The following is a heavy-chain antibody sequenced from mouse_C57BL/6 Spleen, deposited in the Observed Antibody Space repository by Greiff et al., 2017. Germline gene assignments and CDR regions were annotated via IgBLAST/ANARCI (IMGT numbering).Heavy chain of an antibody. Sequence: EVKLMESGGGLVKPGGSLKLSCAASGFTFSSYTMSWVRQTPEKRLEWVATISGGGGNTYYPDSVKGRFTISRDNAKNALYLQMSSLRSEDTALYYCARRLVTTGDFDYWGQGTTLTVSS. D-gene: IGHD2-2*01. V-gene: IGHV5-9*01. J-gene: IGHJ2*01. CDR3: ARRLVTTGDFDY. CDR2: ISGGGGNT. CDR1: GFTFSSYT.